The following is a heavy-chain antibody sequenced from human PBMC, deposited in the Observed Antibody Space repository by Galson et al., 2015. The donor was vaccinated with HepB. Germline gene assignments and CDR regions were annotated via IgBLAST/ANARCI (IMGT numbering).Heavy chain of an antibody. CDR2: ISYDGSNK. D-gene: IGHD5-18*01. CDR3: ARDNPPGYSYVYYGMDV. V-gene: IGHV3-30-3*01. J-gene: IGHJ6*02. CDR1: GFTFSSYA. Sequence: SLRLSCAASGFTFSSYAMHWVRQAPGKGLEWVAVISYDGSNKYYADSVKGRFTISRDNSKNTLYLQMNSLRAEDTAVYYCARDNPPGYSYVYYGMDVWGQGTTVTVSS.